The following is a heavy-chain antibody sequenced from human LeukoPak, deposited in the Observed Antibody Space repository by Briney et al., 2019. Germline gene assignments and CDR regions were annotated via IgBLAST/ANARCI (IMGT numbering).Heavy chain of an antibody. J-gene: IGHJ6*03. D-gene: IGHD4-17*01. V-gene: IGHV4-4*07. Sequence: SETLSLTCTVSGGSSSSYYWSWIRQPAGKGLEWIGRIYTSGSTNYNPSLKSRVTMSVDTSKNQFSLKLSSVTAADTAVYYCARDRWTTVTTTGYYYYYMDVWGKGTTVTVSS. CDR2: IYTSGST. CDR1: GGSSSSYY. CDR3: ARDRWTTVTTTGYYYYYMDV.